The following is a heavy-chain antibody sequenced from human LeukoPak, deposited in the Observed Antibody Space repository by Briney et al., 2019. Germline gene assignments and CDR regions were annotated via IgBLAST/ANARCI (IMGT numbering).Heavy chain of an antibody. Sequence: SETLSLTCTVSGGSISSYYWSWIRQPPGKGLEWIGYIYYSGSANYNPSLKSRVTISVDTSKNQFSLKLSSVTAADTAVYYCARACCYCSSTSCYSASWFDPWGQGTLVTVSS. D-gene: IGHD2-2*01. CDR1: GGSISSYY. CDR2: IYYSGSA. CDR3: ARACCYCSSTSCYSASWFDP. J-gene: IGHJ5*02. V-gene: IGHV4-59*01.